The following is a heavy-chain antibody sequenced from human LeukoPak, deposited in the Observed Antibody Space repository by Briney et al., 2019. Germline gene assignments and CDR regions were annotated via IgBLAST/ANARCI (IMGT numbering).Heavy chain of an antibody. V-gene: IGHV4-34*01. CDR1: GGSFSGYY. D-gene: IGHD1-26*01. Sequence: SETLSLTCAVYGGSFSGYYWSWIRQPPGKGLEWIGEINHSGSTNYNPSLKSRVTISVDTSKNQFSLKLSSVTAADTAVYYCARGRGSYVHWGQGTLVTVSS. CDR3: ARGRGSYVH. CDR2: INHSGST. J-gene: IGHJ4*02.